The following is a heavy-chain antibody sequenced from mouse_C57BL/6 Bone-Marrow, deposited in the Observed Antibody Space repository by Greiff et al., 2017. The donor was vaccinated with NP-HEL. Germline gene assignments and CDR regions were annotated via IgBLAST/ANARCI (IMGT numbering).Heavy chain of an antibody. CDR3: ARQDSSGYGFAY. D-gene: IGHD3-2*02. CDR1: GFTFSSYG. CDR2: ISSGGSYT. J-gene: IGHJ3*01. V-gene: IGHV5-6*01. Sequence: EVKLVESGGDLVKPGGSLKLSCAASGFTFSSYGMSWVRQTPDKRLEWVATISSGGSYTYYPDSVKGRFTISRDNAKNTLYLQMSSLKSEDTAMYYCARQDSSGYGFAYWGQGTLVTVSA.